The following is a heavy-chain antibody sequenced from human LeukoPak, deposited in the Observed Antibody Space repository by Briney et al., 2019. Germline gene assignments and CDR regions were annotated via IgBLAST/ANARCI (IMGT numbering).Heavy chain of an antibody. J-gene: IGHJ4*02. CDR2: ISDDGSNK. CDR1: GLTFSNFG. CDR3: AKAKLYDSSGYYFLTDY. D-gene: IGHD3-22*01. Sequence: PGGSLRLSCAASGLTFSNFGIHWVRQAPGKGLEWVAVISDDGSNKYYADSVKGRFTISRDNSKNTLYLQMNSLRAEDTAVYYCAKAKLYDSSGYYFLTDYWGQGTLVTVSS. V-gene: IGHV3-30*18.